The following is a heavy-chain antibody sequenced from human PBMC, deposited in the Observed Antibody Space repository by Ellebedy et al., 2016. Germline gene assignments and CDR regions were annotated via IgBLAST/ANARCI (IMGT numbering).Heavy chain of an antibody. Sequence: GESLKISCAASGSTFSGYTMNWVRQAPGKGLEWVSSISSSGSNIFYADSVKGRFTISRDNAKNSLFLQMNSLGVEDTAVYYCARDGSEWSRDYWGQGTLVTVSS. D-gene: IGHD3-3*01. J-gene: IGHJ4*02. CDR2: ISSSGSNI. CDR1: GSTFSGYT. CDR3: ARDGSEWSRDY. V-gene: IGHV3-21*01.